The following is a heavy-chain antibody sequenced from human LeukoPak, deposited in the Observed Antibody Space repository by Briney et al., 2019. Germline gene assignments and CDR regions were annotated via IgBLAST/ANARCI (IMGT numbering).Heavy chain of an antibody. V-gene: IGHV4-39*01. CDR2: IYYSGST. J-gene: IGHJ5*02. CDR1: GGSISSSSYY. CDR3: ARHEVTMVRGVISTKKIWFDP. D-gene: IGHD3-10*01. Sequence: SETLSLTCTVSGGSISSSSYYWGWIRQPPGKGLEWIGSIYYSGSTYYNPSLKSRVTISVDTSKNQFSLKLSPVTAADTAVYYCARHEVTMVRGVISTKKIWFDPWGQGTLVTVSS.